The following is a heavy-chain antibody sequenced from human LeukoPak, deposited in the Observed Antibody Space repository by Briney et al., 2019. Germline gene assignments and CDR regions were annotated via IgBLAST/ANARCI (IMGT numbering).Heavy chain of an antibody. CDR3: ARLTMVRGVTIEYYYYYGMDV. CDR2: IKEDGSEK. V-gene: IGHV3-7*03. D-gene: IGHD3-10*01. CDR1: GFTFSSYW. J-gene: IGHJ6*02. Sequence: GGSLRLSCAASGFTFSSYWMSWVRQAPGKGLEWVANIKEDGSEKYYVDSVKGRFTISRDNAKNPLYLQMNSLRAEDTAVYYCARLTMVRGVTIEYYYYYGMDVWGQGTTVTVSS.